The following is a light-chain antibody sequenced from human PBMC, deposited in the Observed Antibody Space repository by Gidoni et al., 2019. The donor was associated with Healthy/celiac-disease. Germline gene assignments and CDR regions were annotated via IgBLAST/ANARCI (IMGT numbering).Light chain of an antibody. J-gene: IGKJ1*01. CDR3: QQSYSTPRT. Sequence: IQTTQSPSSLSASVGDRVTITCRASQSISSYLNWYQQKPGKAPKLLIYAASSLQSGVPSRFSGSGSGTDCTLTISSLQPEDFATYYCQQSYSTPRTFGQGTKVEIK. CDR1: QSISSY. V-gene: IGKV1-39*01. CDR2: AAS.